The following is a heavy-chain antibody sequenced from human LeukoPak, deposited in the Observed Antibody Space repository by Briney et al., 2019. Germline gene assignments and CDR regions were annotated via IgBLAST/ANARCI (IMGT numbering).Heavy chain of an antibody. D-gene: IGHD3-22*01. V-gene: IGHV3-21*01. CDR3: AKDWGAYYDSSGFYSGDFDY. Sequence: TGGSLRLSCGASGFAFSSYSMNWVRQAPGKGLEWVASISSSGTYIYYADSLKGRFTISRDSAKNSLYLQMNSLRAEDTAVYYCAKDWGAYYDSSGFYSGDFDYWGQGTLVTVSS. J-gene: IGHJ4*02. CDR1: GFAFSSYS. CDR2: ISSSGTYI.